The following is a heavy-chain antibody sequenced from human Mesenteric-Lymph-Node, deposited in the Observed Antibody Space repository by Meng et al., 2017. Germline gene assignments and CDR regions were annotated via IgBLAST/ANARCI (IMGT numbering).Heavy chain of an antibody. CDR1: GFTFSSYE. CDR2: ISSSGSTI. J-gene: IGHJ4*02. CDR3: ASGFQTYGSGSYSSPDY. V-gene: IGHV3-48*03. Sequence: GGSLRLSCAASGFTFSSYEMNWVRQAPGKGLEWVSYISSSGSTIYYADSVKGRFTISRDNAKNSLYLQMNSLRAEDTAVYYCASGFQTYGSGSYSSPDYWGQGTLVTVSS. D-gene: IGHD3-10*01.